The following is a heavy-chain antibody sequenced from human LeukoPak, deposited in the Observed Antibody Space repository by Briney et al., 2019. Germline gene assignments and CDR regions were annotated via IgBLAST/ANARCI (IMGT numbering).Heavy chain of an antibody. V-gene: IGHV3-66*02. CDR1: GFTASSNN. CDR2: IYSGGST. CDR3: ARDSPSRGWPLDY. D-gene: IGHD6-19*01. J-gene: IGHJ4*02. Sequence: PGGSLRPSCAASGFTASSNNMSGVRQAPGKGLEWVSVIYSGGSTYYADSVKGRFTISRDNSKNTLYLQMNSLRAEDTAVYYCARDSPSRGWPLDYWGQGTLVTVSS.